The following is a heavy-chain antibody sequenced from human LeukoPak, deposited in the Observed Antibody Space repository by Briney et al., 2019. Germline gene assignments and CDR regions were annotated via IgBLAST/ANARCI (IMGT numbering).Heavy chain of an antibody. CDR1: GFTFSSYV. D-gene: IGHD3-16*01. J-gene: IGHJ4*02. V-gene: IGHV3-23*01. Sequence: GGSLRLSCAASGFTFSSYVMSWVRQAPGKGLEWVSSISDTGGDTYYTDSVKGRFTTSRDNSKSTLYLQMNSLRAEDTAVYYCAKDRIRGDSYWGQGTLVTVSS. CDR3: AKDRIRGDSY. CDR2: ISDTGGDT.